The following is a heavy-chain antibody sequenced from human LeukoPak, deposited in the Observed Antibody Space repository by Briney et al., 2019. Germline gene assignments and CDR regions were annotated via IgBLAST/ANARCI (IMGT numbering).Heavy chain of an antibody. Sequence: GGXLRLSCAASGFTFSSYAMSWVRQAPGKGVEWVSAISGSGGSTYYADSVKGGLTIYRENSKKTLYMQMKSLRADDTAVYYCAKAANYDSSGYYSYWGQGTLVTVSS. CDR3: AKAANYDSSGYYSY. CDR2: ISGSGGST. CDR1: GFTFSSYA. D-gene: IGHD3-22*01. J-gene: IGHJ4*02. V-gene: IGHV3-23*01.